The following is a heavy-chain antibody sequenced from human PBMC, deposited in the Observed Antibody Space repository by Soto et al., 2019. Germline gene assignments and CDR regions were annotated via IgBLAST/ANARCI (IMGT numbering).Heavy chain of an antibody. CDR1: GGTFSSYA. V-gene: IGHV1-69*13. J-gene: IGHJ6*02. D-gene: IGHD2-2*01. CDR3: ARDNALHCSSTSCHLRGMDV. Sequence: ASVKVSCKASGGTFSSYAISWVRQAPGQGLEWMGGIIPIFGTANYAQKFQSRVTITADESTSTAYMELSSLRSEDTAVYYCARDNALHCSSTSCHLRGMDVWGQGTTVTVSS. CDR2: IIPIFGTA.